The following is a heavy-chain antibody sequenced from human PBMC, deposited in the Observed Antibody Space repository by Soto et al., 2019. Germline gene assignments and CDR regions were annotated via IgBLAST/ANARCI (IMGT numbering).Heavy chain of an antibody. CDR2: IIPIFGTA. Sequence: QVQLVQSGAEVKKPGSSMKVSCKASGGTFSSYAISWVRQAPGQGLEWMGGIIPIFGTANYAQKFQGRVTITADESTSTAYMELSSLRSEDTAVYYCATEVARRDYYYYGMDVWGQGTTVTVSS. D-gene: IGHD2-15*01. J-gene: IGHJ6*02. CDR3: ATEVARRDYYYYGMDV. CDR1: GGTFSSYA. V-gene: IGHV1-69*01.